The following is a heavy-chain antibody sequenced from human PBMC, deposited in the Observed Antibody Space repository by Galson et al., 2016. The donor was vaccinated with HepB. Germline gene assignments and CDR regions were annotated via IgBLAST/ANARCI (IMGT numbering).Heavy chain of an antibody. V-gene: IGHV3-7*01. CDR1: GFAFGSYW. J-gene: IGHJ4*02. Sequence: SLRLSCAASGFAFGSYWMSWVRQAPGKGLEWVANIKQDGGEKYFVDSVKGRFTISRDNAKNSLYLQMNSLRAEDTAVYYCAKGRGGVSIHWGQGTLVTVSS. CDR2: IKQDGGEK. CDR3: AKGRGGVSIH. D-gene: IGHD3-10*01.